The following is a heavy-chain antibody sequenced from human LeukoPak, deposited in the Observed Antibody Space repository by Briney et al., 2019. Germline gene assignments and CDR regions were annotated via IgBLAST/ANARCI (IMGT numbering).Heavy chain of an antibody. CDR3: ARSDYSGSGTYTEFDAFDI. D-gene: IGHD3-10*01. J-gene: IGHJ3*02. V-gene: IGHV4-59*01. CDR1: GGSISSYY. CDR2: IYYTGST. Sequence: PSETLSLTCTVSGGSISSYYWSWIRQPPGKGLEWIGYIYYTGSTSYNPSLKSRVTISMDTSKNQFSLKLSSVTAADSAVYYCARSDYSGSGTYTEFDAFDIWGQGPMVTVSS.